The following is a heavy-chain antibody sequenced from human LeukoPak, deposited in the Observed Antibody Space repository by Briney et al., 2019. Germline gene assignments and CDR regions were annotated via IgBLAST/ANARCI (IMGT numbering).Heavy chain of an antibody. CDR3: ARDIRAYYYGSSGSYYFDY. CDR1: GGSISSGSYY. V-gene: IGHV4-61*02. J-gene: IGHJ4*02. CDR2: INTGGST. Sequence: SETLSLTCTVSGGSISSGSYYWTWIRQPAGKGLEWIGRINTGGSTNYNPSLKSRVTISVDTSKNQFSLKLSSVTAADTAVYYCARDIRAYYYGSSGSYYFDYWGQGTLVTVSS. D-gene: IGHD3-22*01.